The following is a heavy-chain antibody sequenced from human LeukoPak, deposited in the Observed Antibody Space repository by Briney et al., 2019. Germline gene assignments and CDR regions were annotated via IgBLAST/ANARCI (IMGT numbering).Heavy chain of an antibody. V-gene: IGHV3-73*01. Sequence: PGGSLRPSCATSGFTFSGSAIHWVRQASGKGLEWVGRIRSKANSYATTDVASVRGRFSISRDDSKNTAYLQMNSLKTEDTAVYYCTRPSYDSSVSGVVYWGQGTLVTVSS. D-gene: IGHD3-22*01. CDR2: IRSKANSYAT. CDR3: TRPSYDSSVSGVVY. CDR1: GFTFSGSA. J-gene: IGHJ4*02.